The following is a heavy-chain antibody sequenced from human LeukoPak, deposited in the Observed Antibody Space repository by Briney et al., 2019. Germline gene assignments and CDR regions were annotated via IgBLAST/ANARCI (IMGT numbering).Heavy chain of an antibody. Sequence: GGSLRLSCAASGFTFSSYGMHWVRQAPGKGLEWVGVISYDGSNKYYADYVKGRFTISRENSKHTMYMQMNSLRAEDTAVYYCAKDDVAIVVVPAAAFDYWGQGTLVTVSS. CDR1: GFTFSSYG. D-gene: IGHD2-2*01. CDR2: ISYDGSNK. V-gene: IGHV3-30*18. CDR3: AKDDVAIVVVPAAAFDY. J-gene: IGHJ4*02.